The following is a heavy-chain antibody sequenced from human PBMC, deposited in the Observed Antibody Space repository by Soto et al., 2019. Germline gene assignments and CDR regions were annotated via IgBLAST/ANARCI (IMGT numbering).Heavy chain of an antibody. D-gene: IGHD3-3*01. CDR3: SKLYGTTWDAFDI. J-gene: IGHJ3*02. CDR2: ISSSGSTI. Sequence: GGSLRLSCAASGFTFSDYYMSWIRQAPGKGLEWVSYISSSGSTIYYADSVKGRFTISRDNTKNSLYLQMNSLRAEDTAVYYFSKLYGTTWDAFDIWAQGTLVTVSS. CDR1: GFTFSDYY. V-gene: IGHV3-11*01.